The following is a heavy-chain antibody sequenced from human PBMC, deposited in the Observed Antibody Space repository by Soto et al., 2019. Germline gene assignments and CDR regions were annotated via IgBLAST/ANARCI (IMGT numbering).Heavy chain of an antibody. J-gene: IGHJ3*02. V-gene: IGHV3-9*01. D-gene: IGHD1-26*01. CDR3: ARDAAEGATTRCSAFDI. CDR2: ISWNSNNI. CDR1: GYTFDDHG. Sequence: EVKLVESGGDLVQPGRSLRLSCVGTGYTFDDHGMPWVRQAPGKGLEWVSGISWNSNNIAYADSVRGRFSILRDNAKNTLYLQIESLRSEDTALYYCARDAAEGATTRCSAFDIWGQGTMVTVSS.